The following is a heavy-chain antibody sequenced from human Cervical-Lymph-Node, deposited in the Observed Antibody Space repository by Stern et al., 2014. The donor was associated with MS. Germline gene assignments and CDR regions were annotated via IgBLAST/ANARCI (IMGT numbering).Heavy chain of an antibody. Sequence: VQLVESGAEVKQPGSSVNVSCKASGGTFRGYGFSWVRQAPGQGLEWMGGIIPIFGGTNYEQKYQGRVTIIADESTNTVYMDLSSLRSEDTAVYYCARHFDWLLGAEDYGMDVWGQGTTVTVSS. CDR2: IIPIFGGT. V-gene: IGHV1-69*01. J-gene: IGHJ6*02. CDR1: GGTFRGYG. D-gene: IGHD3-9*01. CDR3: ARHFDWLLGAEDYGMDV.